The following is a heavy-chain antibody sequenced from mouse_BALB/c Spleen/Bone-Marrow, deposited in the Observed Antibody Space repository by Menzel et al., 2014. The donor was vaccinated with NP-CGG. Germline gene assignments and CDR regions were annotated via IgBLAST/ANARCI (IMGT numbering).Heavy chain of an antibody. CDR2: VSTGSTII. Sequence: EVKLMESGGGLVQPGGSRKLSCAASGFTFSNFGMHWFRQSPEKGLEWAAFVSTGSTIIYYADTVKGRFTISRDNPENTLFLQMTSLRSEDTAIYYCARSHFYGNYFDYWGQGTTLTVSS. J-gene: IGHJ2*01. D-gene: IGHD2-1*01. V-gene: IGHV5-17*02. CDR3: ARSHFYGNYFDY. CDR1: GFTFSNFG.